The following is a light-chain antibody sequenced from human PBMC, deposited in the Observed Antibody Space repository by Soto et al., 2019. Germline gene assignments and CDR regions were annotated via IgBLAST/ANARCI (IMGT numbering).Light chain of an antibody. CDR3: QQYGSSPRT. Sequence: EIVLTQSPGTLSLSPGERATLSCRASRSVSNNYVAWYQRKPGQAPRLLIYGASSRATDIPRRFSGSGSGTDFTFSITRLEPEDCAVYYCQQYGSSPRTFGQGTKVESK. J-gene: IGKJ1*01. V-gene: IGKV3-20*01. CDR2: GAS. CDR1: RSVSNNY.